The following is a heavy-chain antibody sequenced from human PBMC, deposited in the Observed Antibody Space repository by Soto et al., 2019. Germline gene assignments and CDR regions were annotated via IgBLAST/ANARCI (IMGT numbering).Heavy chain of an antibody. CDR3: AKDESGSDLGRWFGY. CDR1: GFTFSRYA. CDR2: ISGSGGNT. D-gene: IGHD5-12*01. V-gene: IGHV3-23*01. Sequence: GGSLRLSCAASGFTFSRYAMRWVRQAPGKGLEWVSSISGSGGNTYYADSVKGRFTISRDNSKNTLYVQMNSLRAEDTAVYYCAKDESGSDLGRWFGYWGQGTLVTVSS. J-gene: IGHJ4*02.